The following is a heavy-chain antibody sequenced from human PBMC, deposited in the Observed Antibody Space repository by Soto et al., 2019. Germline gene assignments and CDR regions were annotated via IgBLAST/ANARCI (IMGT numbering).Heavy chain of an antibody. CDR2: ISAYNGNT. Sequence: ASVKVSCKASGYTFTNYGISWVRQAPGQGLEWMGWISAYNGNTNYAQKLQGRVTMTTDTSTSTAYMELRSLRSDDTAVYYCAVVMITFGGVIVNTFDYWGQGTLVTVSS. J-gene: IGHJ4*02. D-gene: IGHD3-16*02. CDR1: GYTFTNYG. CDR3: AVVMITFGGVIVNTFDY. V-gene: IGHV1-18*01.